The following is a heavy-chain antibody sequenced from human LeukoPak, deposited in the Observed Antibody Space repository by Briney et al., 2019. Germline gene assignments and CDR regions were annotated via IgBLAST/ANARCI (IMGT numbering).Heavy chain of an antibody. CDR2: INHSGST. Sequence: PSETLSLTCAVYGGSFSGYYWSWIRQPPGKGLEWIGEINHSGSTNYNPSLESRVTISVDTYKNQLSLRLSSVTAADTAVYYCARAAPMYSSSWSLDYWGRGTLVTVSS. D-gene: IGHD6-13*01. J-gene: IGHJ4*02. CDR3: ARAAPMYSSSWSLDY. CDR1: GGSFSGYY. V-gene: IGHV4-34*01.